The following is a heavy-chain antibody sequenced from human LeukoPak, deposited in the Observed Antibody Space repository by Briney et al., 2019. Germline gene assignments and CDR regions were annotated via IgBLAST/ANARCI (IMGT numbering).Heavy chain of an antibody. D-gene: IGHD6-6*01. Sequence: SETLSLTCAVYGGSFSGYYWSWIRQPPGKGLEWIGEINHSGSTNYNPSLKSRVTISVDTSKNQFSLKLSSVTAADTAVYYCARRGRIAARRYYFDYWGQGTLVTVSS. CDR2: INHSGST. J-gene: IGHJ4*02. V-gene: IGHV4-34*01. CDR1: GGSFSGYY. CDR3: ARRGRIAARRYYFDY.